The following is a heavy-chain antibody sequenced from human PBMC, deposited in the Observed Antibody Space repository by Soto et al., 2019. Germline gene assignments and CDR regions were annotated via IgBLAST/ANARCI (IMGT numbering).Heavy chain of an antibody. CDR1: GFTFSTYA. J-gene: IGHJ4*02. CDR2: ISFDVSNK. CDR3: AKVPFDTAMAYFDY. V-gene: IGHV3-30-3*01. Sequence: QVQLVESGGGVVQPGRSLRLSCAASGFTFSTYAMHWVRQAPGKGLEWVAVISFDVSNKYYADSVKGRFTISRDNSKNTLYLRMDSLRAEDTAVYYCAKVPFDTAMAYFDYWGQGTLVTVSS. D-gene: IGHD5-18*01.